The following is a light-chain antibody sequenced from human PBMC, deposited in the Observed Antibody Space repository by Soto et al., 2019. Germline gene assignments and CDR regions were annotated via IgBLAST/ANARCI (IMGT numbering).Light chain of an antibody. J-gene: IGKJ2*01. V-gene: IGKV4-1*01. CDR2: WAS. CDR1: QSVLHSSNNMNY. CDR3: QQYYSTLPFT. Sequence: DIVMTQSPDSLAVSLGERATINCKSSQSVLHSSNNMNYLAWYQQKPGQPPKLLIYWASTREYGVPDRFSGGGSWTDFTLTISSLQAEDVAVYYCQQYYSTLPFTFGQGTKLEIK.